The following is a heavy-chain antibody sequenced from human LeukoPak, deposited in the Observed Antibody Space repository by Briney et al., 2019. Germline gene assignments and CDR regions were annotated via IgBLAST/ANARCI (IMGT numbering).Heavy chain of an antibody. CDR1: GGSISSYY. Sequence: SETLSLTCTVSGGSISSYYWSWIRQPPGKGLEWIGYVYATGTTNYNPSLKTRATISIDTSKNQLSLTLTSVTAADTAVYYCARDSAKLGYFDYWGQGTLVTVSS. CDR3: ARDSAKLGYFDY. D-gene: IGHD3-16*01. CDR2: VYATGTT. V-gene: IGHV4-59*01. J-gene: IGHJ4*02.